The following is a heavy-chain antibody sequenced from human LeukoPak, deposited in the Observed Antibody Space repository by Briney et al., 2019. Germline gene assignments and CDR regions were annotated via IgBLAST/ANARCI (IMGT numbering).Heavy chain of an antibody. V-gene: IGHV4-59*01. CDR1: GGSISSFH. CDR2: FYSNGRT. J-gene: IGHJ5*02. CDR3: ARDRHQLTSRTTGYNWFDL. Sequence: PSETLSLTCDVSGGSISSFHWSWIRQPPGKGLEWMLSFYSNGRTNYNPSLKSRVTTSVDTSKNQFSLTLTSVTAADTAFYYCARDRHQLTSRTTGYNWFDLWDPGTLVTVSS. D-gene: IGHD1-14*01.